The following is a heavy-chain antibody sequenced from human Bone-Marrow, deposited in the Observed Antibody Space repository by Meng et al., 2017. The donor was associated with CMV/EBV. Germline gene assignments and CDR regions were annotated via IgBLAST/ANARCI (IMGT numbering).Heavy chain of an antibody. D-gene: IGHD6-13*01. CDR3: ARQIAAAVEYYFDY. Sequence: SGGSISSGGYSWSGLRQPPGKGVGWIGYIYHSGSTCYNPSLKSRVTISVDRSKNQFSLKLSSVTAADTAVYYCARQIAAAVEYYFDYWGQGTLVTVSS. J-gene: IGHJ4*02. CDR2: IYHSGST. CDR1: GGSISSGGYS. V-gene: IGHV4-30-2*01.